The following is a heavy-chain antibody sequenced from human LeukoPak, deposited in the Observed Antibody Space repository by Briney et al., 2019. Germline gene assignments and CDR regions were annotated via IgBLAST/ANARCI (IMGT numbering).Heavy chain of an antibody. CDR2: VSASGSST. D-gene: IGHD1-26*01. CDR1: GFTFDSYA. V-gene: IGHV3-23*01. CDR3: AKVRSPLFRGGSYCFDY. J-gene: IGHJ4*02. Sequence: GGSLRLSCAVSGFTFDSYAMSWVRQAPGKGLEWVSAVSASGSSTYCADSVKGRFTISRDNSKNMLSLQMNSLTAADTAVYYCAKVRSPLFRGGSYCFDYWGQGALVTVSS.